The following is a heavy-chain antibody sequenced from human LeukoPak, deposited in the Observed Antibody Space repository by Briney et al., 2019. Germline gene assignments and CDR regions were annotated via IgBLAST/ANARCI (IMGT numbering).Heavy chain of an antibody. CDR1: GGSISSYY. J-gene: IGHJ6*03. CDR3: ARRGIVATISGYYYMDV. V-gene: IGHV4-4*09. Sequence: SETLSLTCTVSGGSISSYYWSWIRQPPGKGLEWIGYIYTNGSTNYNPSLKSRVTISVDTSKNQFSLKLSSVTAADTAVYYCARRGIVATISGYYYMDVWGQGTTVTVSS. D-gene: IGHD5-12*01. CDR2: IYTNGST.